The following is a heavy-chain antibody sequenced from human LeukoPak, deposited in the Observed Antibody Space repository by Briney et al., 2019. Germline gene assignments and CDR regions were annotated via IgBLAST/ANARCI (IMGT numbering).Heavy chain of an antibody. Sequence: PGGSLRLSCAASGFTFSDYYMSWIRQAPGKGLEWVSYISSSGSTIYYADSVKGRFTISRDNAKNSLYLQMNSLRAEDTAVYYCARDMWENYSGWFDYYYYYMDVWGKGTTVTVSS. J-gene: IGHJ6*03. CDR3: ARDMWENYSGWFDYYYYYMDV. D-gene: IGHD6-19*01. V-gene: IGHV3-11*04. CDR2: ISSSGSTI. CDR1: GFTFSDYY.